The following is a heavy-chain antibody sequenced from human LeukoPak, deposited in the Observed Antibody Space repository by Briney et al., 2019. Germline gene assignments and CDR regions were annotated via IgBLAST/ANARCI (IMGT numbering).Heavy chain of an antibody. CDR1: EYTFTGYY. V-gene: IGHV1-2*02. CDR2: INPNSGGP. D-gene: IGHD6-13*01. Sequence: GASVKVSCKASEYTFTGYYMHWVRQAPGQGLEWIGWINPNSGGPNYAQKFQGRVTMTRDTSISTAYMDLSRLRSDDTAVYYCPRGARIAAAGVDYWGQGTLVTVSS. J-gene: IGHJ4*02. CDR3: PRGARIAAAGVDY.